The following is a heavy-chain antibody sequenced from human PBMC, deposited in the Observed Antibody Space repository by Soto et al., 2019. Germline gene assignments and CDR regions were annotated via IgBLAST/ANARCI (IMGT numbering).Heavy chain of an antibody. J-gene: IGHJ3*02. CDR3: SGGIYGGNSEGAFDI. V-gene: IGHV3-11*01. Sequence: VQLVESGGGLVKPGGSLRLSCAASGFTFSDYYMSWIRQAPGKGRAWVSYISSSGSTIYYADSVKGRFTISSDNAKNPLYRQMNSLRAEDMAVYYCSGGIYGGNSEGAFDIWGQGTMVTVSS. CDR2: ISSSGSTI. CDR1: GFTFSDYY. D-gene: IGHD2-21*02.